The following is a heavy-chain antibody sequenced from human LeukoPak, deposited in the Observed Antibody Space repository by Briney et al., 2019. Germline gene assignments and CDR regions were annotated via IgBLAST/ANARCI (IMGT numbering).Heavy chain of an antibody. V-gene: IGHV1-69*13. CDR3: ACYGSGSYYNAAFYI. Sequence: SVKVSCKASGGTFSSYAISWVRQAPGQGLECMGGIIPIFGTANYAQKFQGRVTITADESTSTAYMELSSLRSEDTAVYYCACYGSGSYYNAAFYIWGQGTMVTVSS. CDR1: GGTFSSYA. D-gene: IGHD3-10*01. CDR2: IIPIFGTA. J-gene: IGHJ3*02.